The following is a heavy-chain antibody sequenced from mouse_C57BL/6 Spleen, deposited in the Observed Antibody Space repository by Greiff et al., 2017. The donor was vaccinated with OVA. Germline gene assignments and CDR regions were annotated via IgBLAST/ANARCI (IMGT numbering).Heavy chain of an antibody. CDR3: AREGSSSWYFDV. CDR2: ISDGGSYT. J-gene: IGHJ1*03. D-gene: IGHD1-1*01. CDR1: GFTFSSYA. V-gene: IGHV5-4*01. Sequence: EVKLVESGGGLVKPGGSLKLSCAASGFTFSSYAMSWVRQTPEKRLEWVATISDGGSYTYYPDNVKGRFTISRDNAKNNLYLQMSHLKSEDTAMYYCAREGSSSWYFDVWGTGTTVTVSS.